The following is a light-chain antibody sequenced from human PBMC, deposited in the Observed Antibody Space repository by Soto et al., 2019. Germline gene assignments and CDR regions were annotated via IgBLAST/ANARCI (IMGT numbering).Light chain of an antibody. J-gene: IGKJ3*01. CDR3: QQYNNWPVGCT. CDR2: GAS. CDR1: QSVSSN. Sequence: EIVMTQSPATLSVSPGERATLSCRASQSVSSNLAWYQQKPGQAPRLLLYGASTRAPGSPARFSGSGSVTAFTLTISSLQSEDFSFYYCQQYNNWPVGCTFGPGTKVDI. V-gene: IGKV3-15*01.